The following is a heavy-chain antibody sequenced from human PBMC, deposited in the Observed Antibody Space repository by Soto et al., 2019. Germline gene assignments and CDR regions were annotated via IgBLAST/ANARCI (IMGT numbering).Heavy chain of an antibody. V-gene: IGHV3-11*01. D-gene: IGHD2-2*02. CDR1: GFTFSDSY. CDR3: ARGECDNTSCYRGGWFDP. Sequence: KPGGSLRLSCAASGFTFSDSYMGWIRQAPGKGLEWVSYISSSTNTISYADSVKGRFTISRDNAKNSLYLQMDSLRAEDTAVYYCARGECDNTSCYRGGWFDPWGQGTLVTVSS. J-gene: IGHJ5*02. CDR2: ISSSTNTI.